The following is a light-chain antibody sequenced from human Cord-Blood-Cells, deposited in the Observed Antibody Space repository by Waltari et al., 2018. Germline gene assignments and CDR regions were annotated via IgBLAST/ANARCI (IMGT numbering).Light chain of an antibody. CDR3: SSYTSSSVV. Sequence: QSALTQPPSVSGSPAQSITISCTGTSSDVGGYNYVSGYQQHPGKAPKLMIYDVSNRPSVVSNRFSGSKSGNTASLTISGLQAEDEADYYCSSYTSSSVVFGGGTKLTVL. CDR1: SSDVGGYNY. CDR2: DVS. V-gene: IGLV2-14*01. J-gene: IGLJ2*01.